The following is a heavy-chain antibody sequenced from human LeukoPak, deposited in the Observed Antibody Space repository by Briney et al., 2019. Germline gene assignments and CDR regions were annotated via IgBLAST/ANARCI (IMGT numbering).Heavy chain of an antibody. Sequence: GGSLRLSCAASGFTFRDYYMAWIRQAPGKGLEWVSHISSSVTTVYYADSVRGRFTLSRDNAKNSVSLQMNSLRAEDTAVYYCARGGPPISMFDYWGQGTLVTVSS. CDR2: ISSSVTTV. CDR3: ARGGPPISMFDY. J-gene: IGHJ4*02. CDR1: GFTFRDYY. V-gene: IGHV3-11*04.